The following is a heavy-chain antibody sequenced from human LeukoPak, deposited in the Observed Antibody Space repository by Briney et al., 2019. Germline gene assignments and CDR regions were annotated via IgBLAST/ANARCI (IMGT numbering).Heavy chain of an antibody. CDR1: GFTFSSFA. CDR3: AKDGGVRGPDYYYYMDV. CDR2: ISGSGAVT. D-gene: IGHD3-10*01. Sequence: GGSLRLSCAASGFTFSSFAMSWVRQAPGKGLYWVSSISGSGAVTYYADSGKGRFTISRDNSKNTLYLQMNSLRAEDTAVYYCAKDGGVRGPDYYYYMDVWGKGTTVTISS. J-gene: IGHJ6*03. V-gene: IGHV3-23*01.